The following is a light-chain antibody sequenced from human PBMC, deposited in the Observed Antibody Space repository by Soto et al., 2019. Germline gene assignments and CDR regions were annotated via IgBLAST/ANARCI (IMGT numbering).Light chain of an antibody. CDR1: QGISSY. CDR2: AAS. CDR3: QQLNSYRALT. V-gene: IGKV1-9*01. Sequence: DIPLTQSPSFLSASVGDRVTITCRASQGISSYLAWYQQKPGKAPKLLIYAASTLQSGVPSRFSGSGSGTEFTLTISSLQPEDFATYYCQQLNSYRALTFGGGTKVEIK. J-gene: IGKJ4*01.